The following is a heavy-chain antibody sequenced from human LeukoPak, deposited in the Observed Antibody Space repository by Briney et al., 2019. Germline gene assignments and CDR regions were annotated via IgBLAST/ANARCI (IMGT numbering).Heavy chain of an antibody. CDR3: AKGVGATTGPFDY. D-gene: IGHD1-26*01. CDR2: TYYRSKWYN. CDR1: GDSVSSNSAA. J-gene: IGHJ4*02. Sequence: SQTLPLTCDISGDSVSSNSAAWNWIRQSPSRGLEWLARTYYRSKWYNDYALSVKSRITISPDTSKNQFSLQLNSVTPDDTAVYYCAKGVGATTGPFDYWGQGTLVTVSS. V-gene: IGHV6-1*01.